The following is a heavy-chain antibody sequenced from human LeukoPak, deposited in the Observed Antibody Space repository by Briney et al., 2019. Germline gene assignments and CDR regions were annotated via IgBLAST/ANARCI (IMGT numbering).Heavy chain of an antibody. J-gene: IGHJ4*02. V-gene: IGHV4-59*12. CDR2: IYYSGST. CDR3: ARGDFWSGYPFDY. CDR1: GGSISSYY. Sequence: SETLSLTCTVSGGSISSYYWSWIRQPPGKGLEWIGYIYYSGSTNYNPSLKSRVTISVDTSKNQFSLKLSSVTAADTAVYYCARGDFWSGYPFDYWGQGTLVTVSS. D-gene: IGHD3-3*01.